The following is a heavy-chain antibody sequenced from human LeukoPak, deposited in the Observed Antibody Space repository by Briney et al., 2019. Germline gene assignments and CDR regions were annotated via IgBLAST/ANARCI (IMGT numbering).Heavy chain of an antibody. CDR3: ARDANWGFDAFDI. CDR1: GFNFGSYG. J-gene: IGHJ3*02. CDR2: IWYDGSNK. D-gene: IGHD7-27*01. Sequence: PGGSGRHSCVASGFNFGSYGMHWVRQAPGKGLEWVAVIWYDGSNKYYADSVKGRFTISRDNSKNTLYLQMNSLRAEDTAVYYCARDANWGFDAFDIWGQRTIVTVSS. V-gene: IGHV3-33*08.